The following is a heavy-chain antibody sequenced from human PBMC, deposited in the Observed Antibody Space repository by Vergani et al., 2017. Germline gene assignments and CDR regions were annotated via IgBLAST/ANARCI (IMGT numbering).Heavy chain of an antibody. V-gene: IGHV1-46*03. Sequence: QVQVVQSGAEVKKSGASVKVSCKTSGYTFSNYYMHWVRQAPGQGLEWMGIINPSGGHTNYAQKFQGRVTMTRDTSTSTVDMELSSLRSEDTAIYYCAREDYGILTGYRYWGQGTLVNVSA. D-gene: IGHD3-9*01. CDR2: INPSGGHT. J-gene: IGHJ4*02. CDR1: GYTFSNYY. CDR3: AREDYGILTGYRY.